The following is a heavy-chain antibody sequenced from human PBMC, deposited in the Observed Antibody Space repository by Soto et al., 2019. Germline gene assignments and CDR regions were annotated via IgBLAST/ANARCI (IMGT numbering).Heavy chain of an antibody. Sequence: GGYLRHSKAASGFIFRRYCMHGCRQAPGKEMEWVAVIWYDGSNKYYADSVKGRFTISRDNSKNTLYLQMNSLRAEDTAVYYFARDRQYYEFWSGYYPPDYYYYGIDAWVQG. D-gene: IGHD3-3*01. CDR1: GFIFRRYC. CDR2: IWYDGSNK. CDR3: ARDRQYYEFWSGYYPPDYYYYGIDA. J-gene: IGHJ6*02. V-gene: IGHV3-33*01.